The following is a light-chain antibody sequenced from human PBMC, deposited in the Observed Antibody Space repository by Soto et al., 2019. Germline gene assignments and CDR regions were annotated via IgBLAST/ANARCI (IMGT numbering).Light chain of an antibody. Sequence: QSALTQPPSASGSPGQSVTISCTGTSSDVGGYNYISWYQQHPGEAPKLMIYEVSKRPSGVPDRFSGSKSGNTASLTVSGLQAEDEADYYCCSYAYGTTLIFGGGTKLTVL. CDR3: CSYAYGTTLI. V-gene: IGLV2-8*01. CDR2: EVS. J-gene: IGLJ2*01. CDR1: SSDVGGYNY.